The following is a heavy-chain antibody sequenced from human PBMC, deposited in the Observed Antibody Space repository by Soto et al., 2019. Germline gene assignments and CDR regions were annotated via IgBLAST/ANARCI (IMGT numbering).Heavy chain of an antibody. D-gene: IGHD6-19*01. V-gene: IGHV3-53*01. Sequence: GGSLRLSCAASGFTVSSNYLGWVRQSPGKGLECVSVFYSGGGTYYGDSVKGRFTISRDDSRNTLYVQMNTLRADDTAVYYCAKDKPAAGSQWLVPIWGRGTLVTVSS. CDR3: AKDKPAAGSQWLVPI. CDR1: GFTVSSNY. J-gene: IGHJ4*02. CDR2: FYSGGGT.